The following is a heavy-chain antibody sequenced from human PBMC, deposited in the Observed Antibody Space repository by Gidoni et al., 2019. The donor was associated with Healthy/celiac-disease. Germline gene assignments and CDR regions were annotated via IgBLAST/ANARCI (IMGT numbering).Heavy chain of an antibody. CDR3: ARGAPGIVGATGNWFDP. CDR2: ISSSSSYI. CDR1: GFTFSSYS. D-gene: IGHD1-26*01. V-gene: IGHV3-21*01. Sequence: EVQLVESGGGLVKPGGSLRLSCAASGFTFSSYSMNWVRQAPGKGLEWVSSISSSSSYIYYADSVKGRFTISRDNAKNSLYLQMNSLRAEDTAVYYCARGAPGIVGATGNWFDPWGQGTLVTVSS. J-gene: IGHJ5*02.